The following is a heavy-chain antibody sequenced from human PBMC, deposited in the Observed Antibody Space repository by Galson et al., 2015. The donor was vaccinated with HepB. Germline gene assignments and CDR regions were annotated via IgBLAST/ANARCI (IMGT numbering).Heavy chain of an antibody. Sequence: SVKVSCKASGYTFTSYYMHWVRQAPGQGLEWMGIINPSGGSTSYAQKFQGRVTMTRDTSTSTVYMELSSLRSEDTAVYYCAREAPLVPAAMGDDAFDIWGQGTMVTVSS. D-gene: IGHD2-2*01. V-gene: IGHV1-46*03. CDR3: AREAPLVPAAMGDDAFDI. CDR1: GYTFTSYY. J-gene: IGHJ3*02. CDR2: INPSGGST.